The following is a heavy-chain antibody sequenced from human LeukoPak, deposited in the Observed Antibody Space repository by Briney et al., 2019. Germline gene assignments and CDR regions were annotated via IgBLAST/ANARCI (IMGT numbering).Heavy chain of an antibody. D-gene: IGHD3-3*01. CDR2: ISSSGSTI. V-gene: IGHV3-48*04. Sequence: GGSLRLSCAASGLTFSSYAMSWVRQAPGKGLEWVSYISSSGSTIYYADSVKGRFTISRDNAKNSLYLQMNSLRAEDTAVYYCATAGGGRFLEWLFGLYFDYWGQGTLVTVSS. CDR3: ATAGGGRFLEWLFGLYFDY. CDR1: GLTFSSYA. J-gene: IGHJ4*02.